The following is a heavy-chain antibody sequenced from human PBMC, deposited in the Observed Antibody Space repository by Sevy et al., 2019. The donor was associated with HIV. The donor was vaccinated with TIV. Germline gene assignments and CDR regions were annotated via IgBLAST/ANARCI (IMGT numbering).Heavy chain of an antibody. D-gene: IGHD2-21*02. V-gene: IGHV3-7*01. J-gene: IGHJ4*02. CDR3: VRGGGACDY. Sequence: GGSLRLSCAASEFTFSKYWMGWVRQAPGKGPEWVANIKGDGSDKYNLDSVKGRFTISRDNAKSSLYLRMNSLRDEDTATYYCVRGGGACDYWGQGTLVTVSS. CDR2: IKGDGSDK. CDR1: EFTFSKYW.